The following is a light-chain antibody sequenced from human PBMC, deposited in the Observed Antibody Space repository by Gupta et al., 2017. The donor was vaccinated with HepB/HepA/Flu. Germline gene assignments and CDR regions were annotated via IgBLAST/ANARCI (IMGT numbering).Light chain of an antibody. V-gene: IGKV2-28*01. CDR1: QSLLQSIRCSY. J-gene: IGKJ1*01. CDR3: KQSRRTPRT. Sequence: EIVLTQSPLSLPVTPGEPASISCRSSQSLLQSIRCSYLAWYLQKPGQAPRLLIYLGSNRASGVPDRFSGSASGTDFTLKISRMEAEDVAVYYCKQSRRTPRTFGEGTKVEIK. CDR2: LGS.